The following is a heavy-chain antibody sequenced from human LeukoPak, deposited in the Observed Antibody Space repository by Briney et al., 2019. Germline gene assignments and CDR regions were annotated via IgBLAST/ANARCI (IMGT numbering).Heavy chain of an antibody. CDR3: ARASRSYYYGSGSYLTPDYFDY. D-gene: IGHD3-10*01. V-gene: IGHV1-69*13. CDR1: GGTFNNYA. Sequence: ASVKVSCKASGGTFNNYAINWVRQAPGQGLEWMGGIIPIFGSSNYAQKFQGRVTITADESTTTAYMELSSLRSEDTAVYYCARASRSYYYGSGSYLTPDYFDYWGQGTLVTVSS. J-gene: IGHJ4*02. CDR2: IIPIFGSS.